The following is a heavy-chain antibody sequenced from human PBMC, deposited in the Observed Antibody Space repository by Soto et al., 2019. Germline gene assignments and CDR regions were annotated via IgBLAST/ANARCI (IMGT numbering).Heavy chain of an antibody. D-gene: IGHD1-1*01. CDR2: IKQDGSDT. V-gene: IGHV3-7*01. J-gene: IGHJ4*02. CDR3: TTGGATEH. CDR1: GFIFSDYR. Sequence: EVQLVDSGGGLVQPGGSLRLSCAVSGFIFSDYRMSWVRQAPGKGLEWVANIKQDGSDTKYVNSVKSRFTISRDNVKNSLYLQMNSLRAEDTAVYYCTTGGATEHWGQGTLVTVSS.